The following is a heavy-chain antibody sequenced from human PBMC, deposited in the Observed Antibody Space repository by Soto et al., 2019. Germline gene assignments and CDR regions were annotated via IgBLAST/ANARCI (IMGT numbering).Heavy chain of an antibody. J-gene: IGHJ4*02. CDR3: ALTYYYGAYYFDY. CDR2: IRSKANNYAT. V-gene: IGHV3-73*02. CDR1: GFTFSGSA. Sequence: EVQLVESGGGLVQPGGSLKLSCAASGFTFSGSALHWVRQASGKGLEWLGRIRSKANNYATTYAASVKGRFTVSRDDSKNTAYLQMNSLKTDDTAVYYCALTYYYGAYYFDYWGQGTLLTVSS. D-gene: IGHD3-10*01.